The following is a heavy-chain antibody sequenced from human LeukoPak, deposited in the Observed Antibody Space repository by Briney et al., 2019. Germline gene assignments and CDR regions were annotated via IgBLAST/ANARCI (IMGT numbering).Heavy chain of an antibody. D-gene: IGHD5-12*01. V-gene: IGHV3-30*18. CDR2: ISYDGSNK. Sequence: GGSLRLSCAASGFTFSSYGMHWVRQAPGKGLEWVAVISYDGSNKYYADSVKGRFTISRDNSKNTLYLQMNSLRAEDTAVYYCAKSNPAEWLRFSNLDYWGQGTLVTVSS. J-gene: IGHJ4*02. CDR1: GFTFSSYG. CDR3: AKSNPAEWLRFSNLDY.